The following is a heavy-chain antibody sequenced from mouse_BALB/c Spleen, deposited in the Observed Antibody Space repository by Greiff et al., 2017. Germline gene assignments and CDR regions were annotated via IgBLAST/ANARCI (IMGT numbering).Heavy chain of an antibody. CDR3: ARWGGGPRSYFDY. V-gene: IGHV5-17*02. D-gene: IGHD6-1*01. Sequence: DVKLVESGGGLVQPGGSRKLSCAASGFTFSSFGMHWVRQAPEKGLEWVAYISSGSSTIYYADTVKGRFTISRDNPKNTLFLQMTSLRSEDTAMYYCARWGGGPRSYFDYWGQGTTLTVSS. J-gene: IGHJ2*01. CDR2: ISSGSSTI. CDR1: GFTFSSFG.